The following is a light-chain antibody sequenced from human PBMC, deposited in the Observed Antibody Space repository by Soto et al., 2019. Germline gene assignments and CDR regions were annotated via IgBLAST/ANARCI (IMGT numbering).Light chain of an antibody. CDR3: QQYGSSGT. CDR2: GAS. J-gene: IGKJ1*01. Sequence: EIVMTQSPATLSVSPVERATLSCMASQSVSNNYLAWYQQKPVQAPRLLIYGASNRATGIPDRFSGSGSGTDFTLTISRLEPEDFAVYYCQQYGSSGTFGQGTKVDIK. CDR1: QSVSNNY. V-gene: IGKV3-20*01.